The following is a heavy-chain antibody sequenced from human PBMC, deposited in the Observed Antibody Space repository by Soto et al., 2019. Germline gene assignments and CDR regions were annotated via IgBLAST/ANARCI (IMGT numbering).Heavy chain of an antibody. J-gene: IGHJ4*02. CDR1: GFTFSSYA. CDR3: AKSHEFGVVILYYFDY. Sequence: PGGSLRLSCAASGFTFSSYAMSWVRQAPGKGLEWGSAISGSGGGTYYADSVKGRFTISRDNSKNTLYLQMNSLRAEDTAVYYCAKSHEFGVVILYYFDYWGQGTLVTVSS. D-gene: IGHD3-3*01. V-gene: IGHV3-23*01. CDR2: ISGSGGGT.